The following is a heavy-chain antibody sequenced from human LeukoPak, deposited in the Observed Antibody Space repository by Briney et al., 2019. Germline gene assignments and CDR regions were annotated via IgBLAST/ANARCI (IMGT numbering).Heavy chain of an antibody. Sequence: GASVKVSCKASGYTFSGYYMHWVRQAPGQGLEWMGWINPKSGGTNYAQKFQGRVTITRDTSASTAYMELSSLRSEDMAVYYCARGENTGYSSSWYPKNYYYYMDVWGKGTTVTVSS. CDR1: GYTFSGYY. CDR3: ARGENTGYSSSWYPKNYYYYMDV. D-gene: IGHD6-13*01. CDR2: INPKSGGT. J-gene: IGHJ6*03. V-gene: IGHV1-2*02.